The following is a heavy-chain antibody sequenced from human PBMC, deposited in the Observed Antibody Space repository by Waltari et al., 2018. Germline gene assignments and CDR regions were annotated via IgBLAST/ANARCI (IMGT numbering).Heavy chain of an antibody. CDR2: FDPEDGET. CDR3: ATDVAAAGYFDY. V-gene: IGHV1-24*01. CDR1: GYTLTDLS. J-gene: IGHJ4*02. D-gene: IGHD6-13*01. Sequence: QVQLVQSGAEVKKPGASVKVSCKVSGYTLTDLSMPWVRQAPGKGLEWMGGFDPEDGETIYAQKFQGRVTMTEDTSTDTAYMELSSLRSEDTAVYYCATDVAAAGYFDYWGQGTLVTVSS.